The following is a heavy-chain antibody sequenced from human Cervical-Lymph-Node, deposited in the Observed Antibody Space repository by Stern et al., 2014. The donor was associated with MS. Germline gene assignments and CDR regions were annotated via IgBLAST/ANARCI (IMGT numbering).Heavy chain of an antibody. J-gene: IGHJ6*02. CDR3: AKDGGRGGFNSNYYYGMDI. CDR1: GFIFNDYW. V-gene: IGHV3-11*01. CDR2: ISGSGTSI. D-gene: IGHD5-24*01. Sequence: VQLVESGGGLVKPGGSLRLSCAASGFIFNDYWMTWIRQTPGKGLEWVGYISGSGTSIYYADSLRGRFYISRDNAKKSLYLQMNSLRDEDTAVYYCAKDGGRGGFNSNYYYGMDIWGQGTTVIVSS.